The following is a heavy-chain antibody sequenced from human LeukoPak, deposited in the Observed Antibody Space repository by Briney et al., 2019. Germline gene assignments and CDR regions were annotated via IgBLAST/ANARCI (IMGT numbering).Heavy chain of an antibody. V-gene: IGHV3-7*01. CDR3: ARDGLPVALDK. J-gene: IGHJ4*02. CDR1: GFTFNRHW. D-gene: IGHD2-2*01. Sequence: GGSLRLSCAASGFTFNRHWMTWVRQAPGKGREWIANVNPDMSEKNYVESVKGRFTISRDKVKNLLYLQMNSLRGDDTAVYYCARDGLPVALDKWGQGTLVTVSS. CDR2: VNPDMSEK.